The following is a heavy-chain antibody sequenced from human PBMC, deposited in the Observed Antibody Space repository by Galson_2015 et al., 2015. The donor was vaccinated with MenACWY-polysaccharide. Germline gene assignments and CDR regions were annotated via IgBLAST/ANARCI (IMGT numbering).Heavy chain of an antibody. V-gene: IGHV3-30*18. J-gene: IGHJ4*01. CDR1: GFTFSSFA. CDR2: ISYDGNKK. Sequence: SLRLSCAASGFTFSSFAIHWVRQAPGKGLEWVALISYDGNKKFYGDSVKGRFTISRDSSKNTVFLQMDSLTIEDTAVYYCAKDRIYYRSSWFGAFDSWGHGTLVAVSS. CDR3: AKDRIYYRSSWFGAFDS. D-gene: IGHD3-10*01.